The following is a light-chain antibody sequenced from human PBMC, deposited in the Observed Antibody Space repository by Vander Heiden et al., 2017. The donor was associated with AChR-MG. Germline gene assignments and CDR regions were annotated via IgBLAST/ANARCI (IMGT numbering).Light chain of an antibody. CDR2: KDS. CDR1: LLAKKY. CDR3: YSAADNNQRV. J-gene: IGLJ3*02. V-gene: IGLV3-27*01. Sequence: SYELTQPSSVSVSPGQTARITCSGDLLAKKYSRWFQQKPGQAPVLMIYKDSERPSGIPERFSGSSSGTTVTLTISGAQVDDEADYYCYSAADNNQRVFGGGTKLTVL.